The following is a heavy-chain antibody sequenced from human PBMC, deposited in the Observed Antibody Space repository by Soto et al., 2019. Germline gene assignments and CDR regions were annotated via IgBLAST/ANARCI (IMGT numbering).Heavy chain of an antibody. Sequence: QVQLVQPGPEVKNPGASVRVSCVASGYAFTSYGVNWVRQAPGQGLEWMGWIAPHSGRTTYLPKFQGRVTMTADVSTNTAYIELRSLTSDDTGIYFCARAATGSYHSAYWGQGTVVTVSS. J-gene: IGHJ4*02. CDR1: GYAFTSYG. CDR2: IAPHSGRT. D-gene: IGHD3-10*01. CDR3: ARAATGSYHSAY. V-gene: IGHV1-18*04.